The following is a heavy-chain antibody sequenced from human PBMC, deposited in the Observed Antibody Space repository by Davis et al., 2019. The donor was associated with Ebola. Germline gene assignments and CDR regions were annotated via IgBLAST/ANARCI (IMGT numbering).Heavy chain of an antibody. V-gene: IGHV3-30*03. D-gene: IGHD4/OR15-4a*01. CDR1: RFTFSSDS. J-gene: IGHJ6*03. CDR3: ARELTDYMDV. Sequence: GESLKISCAASRFTFSSDSMTWVCQAPGKGLEWVAVISYDGSNKYYADSVKGRFTISRDNSKNTLYLQMNSLRAEDTAVYYCARELTDYMDVWGKGTTVTVSS. CDR2: ISYDGSNK.